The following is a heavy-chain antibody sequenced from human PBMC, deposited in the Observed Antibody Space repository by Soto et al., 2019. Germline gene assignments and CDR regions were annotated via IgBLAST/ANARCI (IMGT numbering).Heavy chain of an antibody. CDR3: ARPSVSTGGSWRGVSPHY. D-gene: IGHD3-16*01. J-gene: IGHJ4*02. Sequence: VQLVASGGGVVQPGRSLRLSCVASGLTFRDYGMHWVRQAPGKGLEWVALISHDGSNIYYGDSVKGRFTISRDNAKNTLYLQMPSLRAGDTAVYYCARPSVSTGGSWRGVSPHYRGQGTLVSVSS. CDR2: ISHDGSNI. V-gene: IGHV3-30*03. CDR1: GLTFRDYG.